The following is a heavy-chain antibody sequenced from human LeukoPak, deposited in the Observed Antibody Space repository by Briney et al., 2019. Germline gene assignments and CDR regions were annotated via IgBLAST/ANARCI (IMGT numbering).Heavy chain of an antibody. V-gene: IGHV4-34*01. CDR3: ARVSGQFYFYYYMDV. Sequence: SETLSLTCDVYGGSFSGYYWSWIRQPPGKGLEWIGEINHRGSTNYNPSLKSRVTISVDTSKNQFSLRLNSVTAADTAVYYCARVSGQFYFYYYMDVWGKGTTVTISS. D-gene: IGHD6-19*01. CDR2: INHRGST. CDR1: GGSFSGYY. J-gene: IGHJ6*03.